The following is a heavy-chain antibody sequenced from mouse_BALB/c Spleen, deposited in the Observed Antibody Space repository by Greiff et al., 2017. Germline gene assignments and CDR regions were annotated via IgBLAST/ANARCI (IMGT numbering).Heavy chain of an antibody. CDR2: INPSSGYT. CDR3: ARKEYGNYVTWFAY. D-gene: IGHD2-10*02. V-gene: IGHV1-4*02. Sequence: QVQLQQSAAELARPGASVKMSCKASGYTFTSYTMHWVKQRPGQGLEWIGYINPSSGYTEYNQKFKDKTTLTADKSSSTAYMQLSSLASEDSAVYYGARKEYGNYVTWFAYWGQGTLVTVSA. CDR1: GYTFTSYT. J-gene: IGHJ3*01.